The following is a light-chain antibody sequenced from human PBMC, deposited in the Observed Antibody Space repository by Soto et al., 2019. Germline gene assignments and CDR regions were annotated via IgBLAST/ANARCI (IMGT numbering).Light chain of an antibody. Sequence: QSALTQPASVSGSPGQSITISCTGTTSDVGNYNYVSWYQQHPGKAPKLMIYEVSYRSTGASNRFSGTKSGNTASLTISGHQGEDEADYYCSSYTATNTYVFGTGTKLTVL. CDR3: SSYTATNTYV. CDR1: TSDVGNYNY. V-gene: IGLV2-14*01. CDR2: EVS. J-gene: IGLJ1*01.